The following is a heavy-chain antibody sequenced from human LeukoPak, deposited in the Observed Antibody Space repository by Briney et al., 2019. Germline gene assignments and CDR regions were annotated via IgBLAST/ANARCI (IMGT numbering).Heavy chain of an antibody. CDR2: ISGSGGNT. Sequence: PGGSLRLSCAASGFTFSTYVMSWVRQAPGKGLEWVSAISGSGGNTYYADSMKGRFTISRDNSKNTLYLQMNSLRDADTAVYYCAKYCGDSSCYSGFDFWGQGTLVTVSS. D-gene: IGHD2-15*01. CDR1: GFTFSTYV. J-gene: IGHJ4*02. CDR3: AKYCGDSSCYSGFDF. V-gene: IGHV3-23*01.